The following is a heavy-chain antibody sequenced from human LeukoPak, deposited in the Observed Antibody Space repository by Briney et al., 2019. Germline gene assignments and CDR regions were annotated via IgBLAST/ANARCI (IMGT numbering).Heavy chain of an antibody. J-gene: IGHJ4*02. V-gene: IGHV3-9*01. Sequence: PGGSLRLSCAASGFTFDDYAMHWVRQAAGKGLEWVSGICWNSGNIGYADSVKGRFTISRDNAKNSLYLQMNSLRAGDTALYYCAKARMYSSGLDYWGQGTLVTVSS. CDR3: AKARMYSSGLDY. D-gene: IGHD6-19*01. CDR1: GFTFDDYA. CDR2: ICWNSGNI.